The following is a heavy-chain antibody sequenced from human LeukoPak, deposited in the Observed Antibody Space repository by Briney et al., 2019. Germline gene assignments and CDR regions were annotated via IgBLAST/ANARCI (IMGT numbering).Heavy chain of an antibody. CDR1: GFTFSNYY. Sequence: PGGSLRLSCEASGFTFSNYYMTWVRQAPGRGLESLSYISGSGGVIYYADSVRGRFTISRDNAKNSLYLQMNSLRAEDTAVYYCAADITGYFDYWGQGALVTVSS. V-gene: IGHV3-11*01. CDR2: ISGSGGVI. J-gene: IGHJ4*02. D-gene: IGHD2-8*02. CDR3: AADITGYFDY.